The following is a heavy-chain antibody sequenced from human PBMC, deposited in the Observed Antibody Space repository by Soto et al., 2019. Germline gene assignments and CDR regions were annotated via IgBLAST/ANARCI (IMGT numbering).Heavy chain of an antibody. V-gene: IGHV3-30-3*01. CDR1: GFTFSSYA. CDR2: ISYDGSNK. CDR3: ARTSRYYDSSGPPHY. Sequence: PGGSLRLSCAASGFTFSSYAMHWVRQAPGKGLEWVAVISYDGSNKYYADSVKGRFTISRDNSKNTLYLQMNSLRAEDTAVYYCARTSRYYDSSGPPHYWGQGTLVTVSS. D-gene: IGHD3-22*01. J-gene: IGHJ4*02.